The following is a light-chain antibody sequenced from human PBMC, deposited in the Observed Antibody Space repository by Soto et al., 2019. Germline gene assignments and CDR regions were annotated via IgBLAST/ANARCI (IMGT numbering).Light chain of an antibody. CDR2: AAS. CDR3: QQGNSLPST. Sequence: IQMTQSPSTLSASVGDRATITRGASQSISSYLNWYQQKPGKAPKLLIYAASSLQSGVPSRFSGSGSGTDFTLKISRVEAEDSATYYCQQGNSLPSTFGPGTRLEI. CDR1: QSISSY. J-gene: IGKJ5*01. V-gene: IGKV1-39*01.